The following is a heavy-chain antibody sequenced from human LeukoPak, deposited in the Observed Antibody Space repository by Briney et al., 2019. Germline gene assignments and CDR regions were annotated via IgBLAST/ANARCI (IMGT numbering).Heavy chain of an antibody. Sequence: GGSLRLSCAASGFTFSSYSMNWVRQAPGKGLEWVSYISSRSSTIYYADSVKGRFTISRDNAKNSLYLQMNSLRAEDTAVYYCARDGYYYGSGSYYKVDFDYWGQGTLVTVSS. CDR2: ISSRSSTI. J-gene: IGHJ4*02. CDR3: ARDGYYYGSGSYYKVDFDY. V-gene: IGHV3-48*01. CDR1: GFTFSSYS. D-gene: IGHD3-10*01.